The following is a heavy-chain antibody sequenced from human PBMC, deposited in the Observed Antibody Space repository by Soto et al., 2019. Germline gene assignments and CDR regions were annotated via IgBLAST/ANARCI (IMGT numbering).Heavy chain of an antibody. CDR2: VYDTDGI. J-gene: IGHJ3*02. CDR3: ASWREREHAYDI. CDR1: GLTVSGKKY. V-gene: IGHV3-53*01. Sequence: DVQLVESGGGLIQPGGSLRLSCEAFGLTVSGKKYVAWVRQAPGKGLEWLSGVYDTDGIYYADSVKGRFTSSRDSSKTIVYLKMNSLRPDDTAVYYCASWREREHAYDIWGPGTAVTVSS. D-gene: IGHD1-1*01.